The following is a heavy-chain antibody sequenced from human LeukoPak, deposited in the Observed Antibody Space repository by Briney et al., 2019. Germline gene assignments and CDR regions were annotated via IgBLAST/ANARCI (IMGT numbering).Heavy chain of an antibody. CDR2: IYSGGDT. CDR3: ARAFVTAAGFFDT. D-gene: IGHD6-13*01. J-gene: IGHJ4*02. CDR1: GFTVSSSY. Sequence: GGSLRLSCAASGFTVSSSYMRWVRQAPGKGLEWVSVIYSGGDTHYAGSVKGRFTISRDNSVNTLYLQMNSLRTEDTAVYYCARAFVTAAGFFDTWGQGTLVTVSS. V-gene: IGHV3-66*02.